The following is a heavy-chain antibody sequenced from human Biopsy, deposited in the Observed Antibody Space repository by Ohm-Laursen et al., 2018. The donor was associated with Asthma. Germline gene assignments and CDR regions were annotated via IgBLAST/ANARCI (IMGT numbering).Heavy chain of an antibody. D-gene: IGHD3-22*01. Sequence: SSAASWVTLFKYLIDWVRPAPREGVGGGGDTKKDGSEKNYVDSVKGRSTISRDNAKNSLYLQMQSLRPEDTAFYYCAKSADYYDSTDYLDFWGRGTLVTVSS. CDR3: AKSADYYDSTDYLDF. V-gene: IGHV3-7*03. CDR2: TKKDGSEK. CDR1: WVTLFKYL. J-gene: IGHJ4*01.